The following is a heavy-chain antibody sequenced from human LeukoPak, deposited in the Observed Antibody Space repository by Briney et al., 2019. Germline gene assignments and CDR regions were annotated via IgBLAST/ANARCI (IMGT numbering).Heavy chain of an antibody. J-gene: IGHJ3*02. Sequence: GGSLRLSCAASGFTFSSYGMHWVRQAPGKGLEWVAYIQYDGSNEQYADSVKGRFSISRDSSKNILYLQMNSLRAEDTAVYYCAKDLEKLLWFGELWGDAFDIWGQGTMVTVSS. CDR1: GFTFSSYG. CDR3: AKDLEKLLWFGELWGDAFDI. V-gene: IGHV3-30*02. CDR2: IQYDGSNE. D-gene: IGHD3-10*01.